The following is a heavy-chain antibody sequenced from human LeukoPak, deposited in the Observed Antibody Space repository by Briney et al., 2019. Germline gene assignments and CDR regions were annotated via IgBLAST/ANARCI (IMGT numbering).Heavy chain of an antibody. J-gene: IGHJ5*02. D-gene: IGHD3-3*01. Sequence: ASVKVSCKASGYTFTGYYMHWVRQALGQGLGWMGWINPNSGGTNYAQKFQGRVTMTRDTSISTAYMELSRLRSDDTAVYYCARDHYDFWSGYYDPLNWFDPWGQGTLVTVSS. CDR1: GYTFTGYY. V-gene: IGHV1-2*02. CDR3: ARDHYDFWSGYYDPLNWFDP. CDR2: INPNSGGT.